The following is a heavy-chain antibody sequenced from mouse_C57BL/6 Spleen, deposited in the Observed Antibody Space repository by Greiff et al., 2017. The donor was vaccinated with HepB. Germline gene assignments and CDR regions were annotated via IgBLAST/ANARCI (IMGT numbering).Heavy chain of an antibody. CDR2: ISSGSSTI. Sequence: EVKLQESGGGLVKPGGSLKLSCAASGFTFSDYGMHWVRQAPEKGLEWVAYISSGSSTIYYADTVKGRFTISRDNAKNTLFLQMTSLRSEDTAMYYCARGGNWYFDVWGTGTTVTVSS. CDR3: ARGGNWYFDV. CDR1: GFTFSDYG. J-gene: IGHJ1*03. V-gene: IGHV5-17*01.